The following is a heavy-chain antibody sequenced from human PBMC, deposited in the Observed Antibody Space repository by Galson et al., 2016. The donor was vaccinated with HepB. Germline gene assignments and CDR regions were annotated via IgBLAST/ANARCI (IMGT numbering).Heavy chain of an antibody. J-gene: IGHJ4*02. D-gene: IGHD6-13*01. V-gene: IGHV3-33*01. CDR2: IWYDGSNK. CDR3: VRDPPYGSSWYSYYFDY. Sequence: SLRLSCAASGFIFSTYGMHWVRQAPGKGLEWVAVIWYDGSNKKYADSVKSRFTISRDNSKNTLFLQMNSLRAEDTAVYYGVRDPPYGSSWYSYYFDYWGQGTLVTVSS. CDR1: GFIFSTYG.